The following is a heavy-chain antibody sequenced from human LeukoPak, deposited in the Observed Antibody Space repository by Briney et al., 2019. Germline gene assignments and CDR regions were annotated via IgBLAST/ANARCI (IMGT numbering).Heavy chain of an antibody. V-gene: IGHV1-18*01. J-gene: IGHJ6*03. D-gene: IGHD1-1*01. CDR2: ISAYNGNT. CDR1: GYTFTSYG. CDR3: ARALTTGTTPLYYYYYYMDV. Sequence: ATVKVSCKASGYTFTSYGISWVRQAPGQGLEWMGWISAYNGNTNYAQKLQGRVTMTTDTSTSTAYMELRSLRSDDTAVYYCARALTTGTTPLYYYYYYMDVWGKGTTVTVSS.